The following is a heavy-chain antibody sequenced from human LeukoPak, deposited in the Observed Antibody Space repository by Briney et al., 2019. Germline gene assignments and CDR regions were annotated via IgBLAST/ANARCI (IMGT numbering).Heavy chain of an antibody. V-gene: IGHV4-38-2*01. J-gene: IGHJ4*02. CDR2: ISHSGDT. D-gene: IGHD1-1*01. CDR1: GFSITSGDY. CDR3: ARVGPLTVGTGKRVYSFDY. Sequence: SETLSLTCDVSGFSITSGDYWGWIRQSPGRGLEWIGSISHSGDTYYIPSLRSRVTMSLDTSRNQFSLDLRSVSAADTAVYFCARVGPLTVGTGKRVYSFDYWGQGTLVTVSS.